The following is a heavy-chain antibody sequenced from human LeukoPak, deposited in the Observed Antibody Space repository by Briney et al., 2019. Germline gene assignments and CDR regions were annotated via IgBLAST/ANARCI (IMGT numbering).Heavy chain of an antibody. CDR3: ARAERIPGAFDI. D-gene: IGHD2-15*01. J-gene: IGHJ3*02. CDR1: GYTFTSYY. V-gene: IGHV1-46*01. Sequence: GALVKVSCKASGYTFTSYYMHWVRQAPGQGLEWMGIINPSGGSTSYAQKFQGRVTMTRDTSTSTVYMELSSLRSEDTAVYYCARAERIPGAFDIWGQGTMVTVSS. CDR2: INPSGGST.